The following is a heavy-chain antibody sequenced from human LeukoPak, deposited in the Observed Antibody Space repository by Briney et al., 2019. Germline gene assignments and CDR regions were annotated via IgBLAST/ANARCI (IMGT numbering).Heavy chain of an antibody. Sequence: GGSLRLSCAASGFTFSSYSMNWVRQAPGKGPEWVSSISSSSSYIYYADSVKGRFTISRDNAKNSLYLQMNSLRAEDTAVYYCARDPRLGYCSSTSCYVGYWGQGTLVTVSS. V-gene: IGHV3-21*01. J-gene: IGHJ4*02. CDR3: ARDPRLGYCSSTSCYVGY. D-gene: IGHD2-2*01. CDR1: GFTFSSYS. CDR2: ISSSSSYI.